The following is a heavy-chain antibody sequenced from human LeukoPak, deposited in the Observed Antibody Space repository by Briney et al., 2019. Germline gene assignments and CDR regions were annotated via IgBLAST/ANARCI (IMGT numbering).Heavy chain of an antibody. V-gene: IGHV3-23*01. J-gene: IGHJ4*02. Sequence: PGGSLRLSCAASGIIFSNSGMHWVRQAPGKGLEWVSAISGSGGSTYYADSVKGRFTISRDNSKNTLYLQMNSLRAEDTAVYYCAKDPTIIAAADPPDYWGQGTLVTVSS. CDR2: ISGSGGST. D-gene: IGHD6-13*01. CDR1: GIIFSNSG. CDR3: AKDPTIIAAADPPDY.